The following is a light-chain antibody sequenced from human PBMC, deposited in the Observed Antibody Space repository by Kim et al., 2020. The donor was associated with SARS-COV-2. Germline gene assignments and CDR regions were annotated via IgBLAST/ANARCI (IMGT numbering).Light chain of an antibody. V-gene: IGLV3-21*04. CDR1: YMGTKS. CDR2: YGS. CDR3: QVWDYNSDHVI. Sequence: APGRKASITGGGDYMGTKSVHWYQQKPGQAPALVIYYGSDRPPGIPKRFSGSNSGNTATLTISGVEAGDEAAYYCQVWDYNSDHVIFGGGTKLTVL. J-gene: IGLJ2*01.